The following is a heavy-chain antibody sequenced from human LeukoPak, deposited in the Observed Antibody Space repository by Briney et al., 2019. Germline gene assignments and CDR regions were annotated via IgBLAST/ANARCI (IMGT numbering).Heavy chain of an antibody. Sequence: SETLSLTCTVSGGYISSTSYYWGWIRQPPGKGLEWIEITYNRGSTDYNPSLKSRVTISVDTSKNQFSLKLNSVTAADTAVYYCARVTGYMIEDYFDYWGQGTLVTVSS. CDR1: GGYISSTSYY. J-gene: IGHJ4*02. D-gene: IGHD3-22*01. V-gene: IGHV4-39*07. CDR2: TYNRGST. CDR3: ARVTGYMIEDYFDY.